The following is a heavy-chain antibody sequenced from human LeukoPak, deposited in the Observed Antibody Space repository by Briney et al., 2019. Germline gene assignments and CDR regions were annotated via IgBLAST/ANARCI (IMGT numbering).Heavy chain of an antibody. D-gene: IGHD6-6*01. CDR3: LRGRLIAARWVD. CDR1: GYTFTSYD. J-gene: IGHJ4*02. CDR2: MNPNSGNT. V-gene: IGHV1-8*01. Sequence: ASVKVSCKASGYTFTSYDINWVRQATGQGLEWMGWMNPNSGNTGYAQKFQGRVTMTRNTSISTAYMELSSLRSEDTAVYYCLRGRLIAARWVDWGQGTLVTVSS.